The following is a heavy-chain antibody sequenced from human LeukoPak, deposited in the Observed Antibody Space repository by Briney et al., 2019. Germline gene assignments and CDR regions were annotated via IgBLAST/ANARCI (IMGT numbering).Heavy chain of an antibody. D-gene: IGHD3-3*01. CDR3: ASQPIFGVVNYFDY. V-gene: IGHV4-34*01. Sequence: PSETLSLTCAVYVGSFSDYYWSWIRQPPGKGVEWIGEINHSGSTNYNPPLKSRVTISVDTSKNQFSLKLSSVTAAETAVYYCASQPIFGVVNYFDYWGQGTLVTVSS. CDR1: VGSFSDYY. CDR2: INHSGST. J-gene: IGHJ4*02.